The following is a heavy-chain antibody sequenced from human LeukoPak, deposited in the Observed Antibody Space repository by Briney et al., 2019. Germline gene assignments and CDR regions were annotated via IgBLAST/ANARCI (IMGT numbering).Heavy chain of an antibody. Sequence: GGSLRLSCAASGFTFSRYWMHWVRQAPGKGLMWVSRISPDGSTTLYADSVKGRFTISRDNAKSTLYLQMNSLRAEDTAVYYCARDRSDRLAVAGTSAFDYWGQGTLVTVSS. V-gene: IGHV3-74*03. CDR1: GFTFSRYW. CDR2: ISPDGSTT. D-gene: IGHD6-19*01. CDR3: ARDRSDRLAVAGTSAFDY. J-gene: IGHJ4*02.